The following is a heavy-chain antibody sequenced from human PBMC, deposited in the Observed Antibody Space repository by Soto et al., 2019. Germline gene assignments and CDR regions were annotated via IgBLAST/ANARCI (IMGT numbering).Heavy chain of an antibody. CDR3: AHRPSYCSGGSCYSGFDY. D-gene: IGHD2-15*01. Sequence: QITLKESGPTLVKPTQTLTLTCTFSGFSLSTSGVGVGWIRQPPGKALEWLALIYWDDNKRYSPSLKSRLTIPKDTSKNQVVLTMAIMDPVDTATYYCAHRPSYCSGGSCYSGFDYWGQGTLVTVSS. V-gene: IGHV2-5*02. CDR2: IYWDDNK. J-gene: IGHJ4*02. CDR1: GFSLSTSGVG.